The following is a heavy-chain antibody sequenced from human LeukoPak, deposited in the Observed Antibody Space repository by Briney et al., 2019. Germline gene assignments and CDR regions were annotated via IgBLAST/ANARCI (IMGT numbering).Heavy chain of an antibody. V-gene: IGHV3-49*03. Sequence: GGSLRLSCTASGFTFGDYAMSWFRQAPGKGLEWVGFIRSKAYGGTTEYAASVKGRFTISRDDSKSIAYLQMNSLKTEDTAVYYCTRDDDGADYYYYYMDVWGKGTTVTVSS. D-gene: IGHD5-24*01. CDR2: IRSKAYGGTT. CDR3: TRDDDGADYYYYYMDV. CDR1: GFTFGDYA. J-gene: IGHJ6*03.